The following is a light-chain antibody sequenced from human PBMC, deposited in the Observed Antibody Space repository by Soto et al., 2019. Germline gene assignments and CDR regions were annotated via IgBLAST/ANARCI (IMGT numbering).Light chain of an antibody. CDR3: TSYASKSTGV. Sequence: QSALTQPASVSGSPGQSITISCTGTSSDVGGYNYVSWYQQHPGKAPKLIIYEVSNRPSGVSNRFSGSKSGNTASLTISGLPDEDEADYYCTSYASKSTGVFGTGTKLTVL. CDR2: EVS. J-gene: IGLJ1*01. V-gene: IGLV2-14*01. CDR1: SSDVGGYNY.